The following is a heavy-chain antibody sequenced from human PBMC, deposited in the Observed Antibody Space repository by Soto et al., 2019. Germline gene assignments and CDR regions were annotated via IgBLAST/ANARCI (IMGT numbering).Heavy chain of an antibody. Sequence: QVQLVQSGAEVKKPGSSVKVSCKASGGTFSSYAISWVRQAPGQGLEWMGGNIPIFGTANYAQKFQGRVTXTSAQSXXTAYRELSSLRSEDTAVYYCATRGLGTYDYYGMDVWGQGTTVTVSS. CDR1: GGTFSSYA. V-gene: IGHV1-69*05. CDR2: NIPIFGTA. CDR3: ATRGLGTYDYYGMDV. D-gene: IGHD1-1*01. J-gene: IGHJ6*02.